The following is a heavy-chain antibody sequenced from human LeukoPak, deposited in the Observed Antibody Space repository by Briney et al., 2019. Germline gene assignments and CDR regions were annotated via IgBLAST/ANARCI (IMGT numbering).Heavy chain of an antibody. CDR2: FDPEDGET. J-gene: IGHJ6*02. CDR1: GYTLTELS. Sequence: ASVKVSCKVSGYTLTELSMHWVRQAPGKGLEWMGGFDPEDGETIYAQKFQGRVTMTEDTSTEPAYMELSSLRSEDTAVYHCATPPHYYYYYGMDVWGQGTTVTVSS. V-gene: IGHV1-24*01. CDR3: ATPPHYYYYYGMDV.